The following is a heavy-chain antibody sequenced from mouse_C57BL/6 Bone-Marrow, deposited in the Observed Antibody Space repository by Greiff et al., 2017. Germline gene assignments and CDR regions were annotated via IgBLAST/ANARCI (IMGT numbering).Heavy chain of an antibody. Sequence: EVKLVESGGGLVKPGGSLKLSCAASGFTFSSYTMSWVRQTPEKRLEWVATISSGGSYTYYPDSVKGRFTISRDNAKNTLYLQRSSLKSEDTAMYYCTRDYYGSSGPYYAMDNWGQGTSVTVSS. D-gene: IGHD1-1*01. CDR1: GFTFSSYT. CDR2: ISSGGSYT. CDR3: TRDYYGSSGPYYAMDN. V-gene: IGHV5-6-4*01. J-gene: IGHJ4*01.